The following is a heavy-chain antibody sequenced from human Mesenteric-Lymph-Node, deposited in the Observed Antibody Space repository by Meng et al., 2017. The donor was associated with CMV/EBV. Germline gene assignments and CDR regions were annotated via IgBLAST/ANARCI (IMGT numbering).Heavy chain of an antibody. Sequence: LRLSCAASGFTFSSYAMSWVRQAPGKGLEWVSGINSSGGRTYYADSVKGRFTISRDNSKNTLYLQMNSLRGEDTAVYYCAKDSTVTDPWGQGTLVTVSS. D-gene: IGHD4-17*01. CDR2: INSSGGRT. J-gene: IGHJ5*02. CDR3: AKDSTVTDP. V-gene: IGHV3-23*01. CDR1: GFTFSSYA.